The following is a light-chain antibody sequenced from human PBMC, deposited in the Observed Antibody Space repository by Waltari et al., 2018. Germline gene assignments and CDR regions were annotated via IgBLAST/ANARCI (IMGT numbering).Light chain of an antibody. CDR3: AAWDDSLSGVV. CDR2: RNK. J-gene: IGLJ2*01. Sequence: QAVLTTPPSASGTPGQRVTLFCSVGSSTFGGNFVAWYEQLPGTAPRLLIYRNKQRPSGVPDRFSGSKSGTSASLAISGLRSEDEADYYCAAWDDSLSGVVFGGVTKVTVL. V-gene: IGLV1-47*01. CDR1: SSTFGGNF.